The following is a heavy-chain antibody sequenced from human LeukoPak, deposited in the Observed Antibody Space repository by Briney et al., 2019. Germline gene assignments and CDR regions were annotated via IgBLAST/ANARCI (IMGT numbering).Heavy chain of an antibody. D-gene: IGHD3-10*01. CDR3: ARDLVWFGEPKGYYNYMDV. CDR1: GFTFDDYG. J-gene: IGHJ6*03. V-gene: IGHV3-20*04. Sequence: GGSLRLSCAASGFTFDDYGMSWVRQAPGKGLEWVSGINWNGGSTGYADSVKGRFTISRDNAKNSLYLQMNTLRAEDTAVYYCARDLVWFGEPKGYYNYMDVWGKGTTVTVSS. CDR2: INWNGGST.